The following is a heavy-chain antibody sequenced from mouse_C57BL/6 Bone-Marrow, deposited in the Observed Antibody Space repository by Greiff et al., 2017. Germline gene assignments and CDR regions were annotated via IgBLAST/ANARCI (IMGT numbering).Heavy chain of an antibody. CDR3: ARPLLPFAY. Sequence: VPLQQSGPVLVKPGASVKMSCKASGYTFTDYYMNWVKQSHGKSLEWIGVIDPYNGGTSYNQKFKGKATLTVDKSSSTAYMELNSLTSEDSAVYYCARPLLPFAYWGQGTLVTVSA. CDR2: IDPYNGGT. D-gene: IGHD1-1*01. V-gene: IGHV1-19*01. CDR1: GYTFTDYY. J-gene: IGHJ3*01.